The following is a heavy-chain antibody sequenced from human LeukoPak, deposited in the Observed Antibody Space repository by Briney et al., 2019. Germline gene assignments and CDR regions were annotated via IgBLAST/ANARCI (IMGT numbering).Heavy chain of an antibody. CDR3: ARGGNYDVLTGYHFYFDN. Sequence: PSETLSLTCSVSGASISTGSDYWTWIRQPAGKGLEWTGHIYSTGSDNYNPSLKSRVSISIDASKNQFSLKLHSVTAADTAVYYCARGGNYDVLTGYHFYFDNWGQGTLVTVSS. CDR2: IYSTGSD. D-gene: IGHD3-9*01. V-gene: IGHV4-61*09. J-gene: IGHJ4*02. CDR1: GASISTGSDY.